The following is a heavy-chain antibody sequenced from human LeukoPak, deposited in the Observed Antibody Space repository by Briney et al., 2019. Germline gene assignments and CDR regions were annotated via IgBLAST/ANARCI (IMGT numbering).Heavy chain of an antibody. D-gene: IGHD3-22*01. CDR3: AGQASRNYDATYYFDY. Sequence: HAGGSLRPSCAASGFTVSSNYMSWVRQAPGKGLEWVSVIYSGGSTYYADSVKGRFTISRDNFKNTLYLQMNSLRAEDTAVYYCAGQASRNYDATYYFDYWGQGTLVTVSS. CDR2: IYSGGST. CDR1: GFTVSSNY. V-gene: IGHV3-53*01. J-gene: IGHJ4*02.